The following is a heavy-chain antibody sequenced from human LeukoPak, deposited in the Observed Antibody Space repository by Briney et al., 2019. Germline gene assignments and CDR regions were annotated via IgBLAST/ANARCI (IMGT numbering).Heavy chain of an antibody. CDR2: ISGSGGAK. J-gene: IGHJ4*02. V-gene: IGHV3-23*01. CDR1: GFTFSSYA. CDR3: AIYASCCYSDY. D-gene: IGHD3-22*01. Sequence: GGSLRLSCAASGFTFSSYAMSWVRQAPGKGLEWVSGISGSGGAKYYADSVKGRFTISRDNSKNTLYLQMNSLRAEDTAVYYCAIYASCCYSDYWGQGTLVTVSS.